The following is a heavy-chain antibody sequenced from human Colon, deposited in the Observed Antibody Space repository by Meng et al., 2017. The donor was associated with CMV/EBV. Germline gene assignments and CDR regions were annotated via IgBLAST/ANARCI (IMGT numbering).Heavy chain of an antibody. Sequence: GGSLRLSCAASGFTFSSYAMSWVRQAPGKGLEWVSSISPSGDYIHYADSLKGRFTISRDNTKNSLFLQMNSLRADDTADYYCARDFKSGRPWGQGTLVTVSS. CDR2: ISPSGDYI. CDR3: ARDFKSGRP. J-gene: IGHJ5*02. V-gene: IGHV3-21*06. CDR1: GFTFSSYA.